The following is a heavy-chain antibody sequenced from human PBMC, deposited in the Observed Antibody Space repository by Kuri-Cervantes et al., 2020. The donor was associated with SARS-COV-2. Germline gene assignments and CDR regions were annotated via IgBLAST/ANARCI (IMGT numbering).Heavy chain of an antibody. J-gene: IGHJ4*02. D-gene: IGHD4-23*01. CDR3: ARGDDYGGNYPDY. V-gene: IGHV3-7*01. Sequence: GESLKISCAASGSTFSSYWMSWVRQAPGKGLEWVANIKQDGSEKYYVDSVKGRFTISRDNAKNSLYLQMNSLRAEDTAVYYCARGDDYGGNYPDYWGQGTLVTVSS. CDR2: IKQDGSEK. CDR1: GSTFSSYW.